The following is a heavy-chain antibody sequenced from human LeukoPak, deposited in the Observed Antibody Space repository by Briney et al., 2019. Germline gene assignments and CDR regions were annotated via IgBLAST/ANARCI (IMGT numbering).Heavy chain of an antibody. CDR1: GFTFSSYA. Sequence: AGGSLRLYCAASGFTFSSYAMSWVRQAPGKGLEWVSAISGSGGSTYYADSVKGRFTISRDNSKNTLYLQMNSLRAEDTAVYYCAKVRLVVVAATDNKWFDPWGQGTLVTVSS. J-gene: IGHJ5*02. V-gene: IGHV3-23*01. CDR2: ISGSGGST. D-gene: IGHD2-15*01. CDR3: AKVRLVVVAATDNKWFDP.